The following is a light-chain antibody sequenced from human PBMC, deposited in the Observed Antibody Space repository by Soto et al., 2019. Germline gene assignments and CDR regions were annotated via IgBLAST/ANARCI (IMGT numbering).Light chain of an antibody. V-gene: IGKV3-20*01. CDR3: QQYGSSPIT. J-gene: IGKJ2*01. CDR2: GAS. CDR1: QSVRSSY. Sequence: EIVLTQSPGTLSLSPGDRATLSCRASQSVRSSYLAWYQQKPGQAPRLLIYGASSRATGIPDRFSGSGSGTDFTLTINRLEPEDFAVYYCQQYGSSPITFGQGTKVEIE.